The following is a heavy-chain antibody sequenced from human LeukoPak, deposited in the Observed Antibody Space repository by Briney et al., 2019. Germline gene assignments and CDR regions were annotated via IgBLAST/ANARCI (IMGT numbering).Heavy chain of an antibody. Sequence: GGSLRLSCAASRFTFSTYSMNWVRQAPGKGLEWVSGIGGSGFRTYYADSVKGRFTISRDNSQNTLYLQMNSLRAEDTAVYYCAKCRGYSYAFPDAFDIWGQGTVVTISS. CDR2: IGGSGFRT. CDR3: AKCRGYSYAFPDAFDI. D-gene: IGHD5-18*01. V-gene: IGHV3-23*01. J-gene: IGHJ3*02. CDR1: RFTFSTYS.